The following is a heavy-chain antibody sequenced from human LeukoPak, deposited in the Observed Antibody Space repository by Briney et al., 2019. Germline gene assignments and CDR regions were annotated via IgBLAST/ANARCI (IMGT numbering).Heavy chain of an antibody. CDR3: ARDRGLLCGGDCYWDDAFDI. J-gene: IGHJ3*02. V-gene: IGHV3-7*01. D-gene: IGHD2-21*02. Sequence: GGSRRLSCAASGFTFSSYSMNWVRQAPGKGLEWVANIKQDGSEKYYVDSVKGRFTISRDNAKNSLYLQMNSLRAEDTAVYYCARDRGLLCGGDCYWDDAFDIWGQGTMVTVSS. CDR1: GFTFSSYS. CDR2: IKQDGSEK.